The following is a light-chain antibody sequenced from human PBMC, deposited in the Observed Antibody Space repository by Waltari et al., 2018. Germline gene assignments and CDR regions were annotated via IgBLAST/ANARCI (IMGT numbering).Light chain of an antibody. CDR1: QSVTRA. CDR3: QHYLRLPVT. J-gene: IGKJ1*01. V-gene: IGKV3-20*01. CDR2: GAS. Sequence: TQSPGTLSLSPGESTTLSCRTSQSVTRALAWYQQKPGQAPRLLIYGASNRATGIPDRFSGSGSGTDFSLTISSLEPEDFAVYYCQHYLRLPVTFGQGTKVEVK.